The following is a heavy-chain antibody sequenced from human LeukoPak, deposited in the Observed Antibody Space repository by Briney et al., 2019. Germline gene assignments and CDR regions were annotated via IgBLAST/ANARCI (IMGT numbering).Heavy chain of an antibody. J-gene: IGHJ4*02. D-gene: IGHD2-15*01. CDR2: IYYSGST. Sequence: SETLSLTCTVSGGSISSSSYCWGWIRQPPGKGLEWIGSIYYSGSTYYNPSLKSRVTISVDTSKNQFSLKLSSVTAADTAVYYCARRTYCSGGSCYPWYSGVWLNWGQGTLVTVSS. V-gene: IGHV4-39*01. CDR3: ARRTYCSGGSCYPWYSGVWLN. CDR1: GGSISSSSYC.